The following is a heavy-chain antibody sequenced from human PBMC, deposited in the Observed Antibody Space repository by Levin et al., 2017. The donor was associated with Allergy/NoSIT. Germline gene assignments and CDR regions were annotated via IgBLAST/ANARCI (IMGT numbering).Heavy chain of an antibody. J-gene: IGHJ4*02. Sequence: GGSLRLSCAASGFTISDYAMAWVRQAPGKGLDWVSGVSGDGLLTYYVDSVKGRFTISRDNSKNTLYLQMNSLRAEDTALYYCAKGPYSSSSRGYYFDYWGQGTLVTVSS. D-gene: IGHD6-6*01. CDR2: VSGDGLLT. V-gene: IGHV3-23*01. CDR3: AKGPYSSSSRGYYFDY. CDR1: GFTISDYA.